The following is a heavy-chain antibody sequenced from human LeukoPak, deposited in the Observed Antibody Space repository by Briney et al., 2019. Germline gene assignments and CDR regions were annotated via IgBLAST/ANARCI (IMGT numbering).Heavy chain of an antibody. J-gene: IGHJ6*02. CDR1: GGTFSSYA. CDR2: IIPILGIA. V-gene: IGHV1-69*04. D-gene: IGHD3-16*01. CDR3: AREITGGYYYYGMDV. Sequence: GSSVKVSCKASGGTFSSYAISWVRQAPGQGLEWMGRIIPILGIANYAQKFQGRVTITADKSTSTAYMELSSLRSGDTAVYYCAREITGGYYYYGMDVWGQGTTVTVSS.